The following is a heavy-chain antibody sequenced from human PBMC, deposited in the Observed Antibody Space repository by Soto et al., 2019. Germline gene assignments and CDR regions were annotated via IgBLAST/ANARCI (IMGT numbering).Heavy chain of an antibody. J-gene: IGHJ4*02. V-gene: IGHV3-48*02. CDR3: ATGYCRSDNCHFTH. CDR2: ISGSSETI. Sequence: DVQLVESGGGLVKPGGSLRLSCAASGFNFNTYTMTWVRQAPGKGLEWVSYISGSSETIYYADSVKGRFTISRDNAKNSLYLQMNSLRDEETAVYYCATGYCRSDNCHFTHWGQGTLVTVS. CDR1: GFNFNTYT. D-gene: IGHD2-2*03.